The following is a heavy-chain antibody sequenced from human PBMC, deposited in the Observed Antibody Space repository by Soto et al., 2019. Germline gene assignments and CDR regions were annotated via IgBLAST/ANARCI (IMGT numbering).Heavy chain of an antibody. CDR3: AMVDVYVTPSPQDV. D-gene: IGHD3-16*01. CDR2: INAYNGNT. J-gene: IGHJ6*02. V-gene: IGHV1-18*01. CDR1: GYSFTTYG. Sequence: ASVKVSFKAAGYSFTTYGIAWALQAPGQGLEWMGWINAYNGNTNYAQNLQGRLTLTTDTSTTTAYMELRSLRSNDTAIYYCAMVDVYVTPSPQDVWGQGTTVTVSS.